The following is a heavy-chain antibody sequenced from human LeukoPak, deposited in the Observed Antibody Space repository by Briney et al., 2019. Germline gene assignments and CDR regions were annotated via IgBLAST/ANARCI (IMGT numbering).Heavy chain of an antibody. CDR2: INQSGST. CDR3: ARKDGYTQAFDY. J-gene: IGHJ4*02. D-gene: IGHD5-24*01. Sequence: SETLSLTCAVYGGSFSGYYWSWIRQSPGKGLEWIGEINQSGSTNYNPSLKSRVSISVDTSKNQFSLKLSSVTAADTAVYYCARKDGYTQAFDYWGQGTLVTVSS. CDR1: GGSFSGYY. V-gene: IGHV4-34*01.